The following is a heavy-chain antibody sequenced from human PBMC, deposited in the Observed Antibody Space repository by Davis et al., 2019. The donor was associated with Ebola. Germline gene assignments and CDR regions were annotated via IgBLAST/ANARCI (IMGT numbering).Heavy chain of an antibody. Sequence: GESLKISCAASGFTFSSYWMSWVRQAPGKGLEWVANIKQDGSGKYYVDSVKGRFTISRDNAKNSLYLQMNSLRAEDTAVYYCARADYYDSFYYYYGMDVWGQGTTVTVSS. D-gene: IGHD3-22*01. V-gene: IGHV3-7*03. J-gene: IGHJ6*02. CDR2: IKQDGSGK. CDR3: ARADYYDSFYYYYGMDV. CDR1: GFTFSSYW.